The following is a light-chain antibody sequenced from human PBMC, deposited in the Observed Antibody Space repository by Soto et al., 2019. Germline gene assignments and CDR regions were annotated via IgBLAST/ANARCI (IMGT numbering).Light chain of an antibody. CDR3: QQYYSYPWT. CDR1: QSVSRH. V-gene: IGKV3-15*01. J-gene: IGKJ1*01. Sequence: EIVLTQSPATLSVSPGESATLSCRASQSVSRHLAWYQQKPGQAPRVLIYNASTRATGIPATFSGSGSGTEFTLTISSLQSEDFAVYYCQQYYSYPWTFGQGTKVEIK. CDR2: NAS.